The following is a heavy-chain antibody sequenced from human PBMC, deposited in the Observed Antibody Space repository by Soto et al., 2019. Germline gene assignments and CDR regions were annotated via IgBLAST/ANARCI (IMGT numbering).Heavy chain of an antibody. J-gene: IGHJ4*02. D-gene: IGHD3-22*01. CDR3: TRFGTYYDTSGFLY. CDR1: GFNFGYNW. V-gene: IGHV3-74*01. CDR2: INSDGSST. Sequence: PGGSLRLSCAASGFNFGYNWMHWVRQAPGKGLVWVSRINSDGSSTNYADSVKGRFTISRDNAKNTLYLQMDSLRAEDTAVYYCTRFGTYYDTSGFLYWGQGTLVTVSS.